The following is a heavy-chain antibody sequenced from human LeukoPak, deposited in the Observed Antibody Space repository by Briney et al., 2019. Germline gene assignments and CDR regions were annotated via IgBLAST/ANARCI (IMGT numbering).Heavy chain of an antibody. Sequence: PSETLSLTCTVSGGSISSYYWSWIRQPAGKGLEWIGRIYTSGSTNYNPSLKSRVTMSVDTSKNQFSLKLSSVTAADTAVYYCARGGSGQCSGCYYYMDVWGKGTTVTVSS. CDR2: IYTSGST. CDR1: GGSISSYY. D-gene: IGHD1-26*01. V-gene: IGHV4-4*07. CDR3: ARGGSGQCSGCYYYMDV. J-gene: IGHJ6*03.